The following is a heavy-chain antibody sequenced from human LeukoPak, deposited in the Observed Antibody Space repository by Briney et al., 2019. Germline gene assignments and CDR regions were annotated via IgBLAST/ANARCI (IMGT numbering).Heavy chain of an antibody. J-gene: IGHJ5*02. CDR3: ARGQEWFDP. Sequence: PSETLSLTRTVSGGSITSYYWSWIRQPAGKGLEWIGRIYTGGRTDYNPSLKSRPTMSVDTSKNQFSLKLNSVTAADTAVYYCARGQEWFDPWGQGTLVSVSS. CDR1: GGSITSYY. CDR2: IYTGGRT. V-gene: IGHV4-4*07.